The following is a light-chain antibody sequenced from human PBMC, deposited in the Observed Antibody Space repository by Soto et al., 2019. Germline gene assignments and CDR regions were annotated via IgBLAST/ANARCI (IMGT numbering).Light chain of an antibody. Sequence: QSVLTQPPSASGTPGQSVTISCSGGISNIGSNTVNWYQQVPGTAPKLLIFVDNQRPSGVSDRFSGSKSGTSASLAISGLQSEDEADYYCAAWDDNLNGWVFGGGTKLTVL. CDR3: AAWDDNLNGWV. CDR2: VDN. CDR1: ISNIGSNT. V-gene: IGLV1-44*01. J-gene: IGLJ3*02.